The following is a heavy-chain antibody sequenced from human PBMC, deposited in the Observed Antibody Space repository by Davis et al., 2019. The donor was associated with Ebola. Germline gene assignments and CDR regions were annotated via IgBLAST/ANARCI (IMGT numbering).Heavy chain of an antibody. V-gene: IGHV3-30*03. CDR1: GFTFSSFA. Sequence: PGGSLRLSCAASGFTFSSFAMHWVRQTPGEGLEWVAVISTDGINEYYSDSVKGRFTISRDNAKNTLYLQMNSLRDEDTAVYYCARDGYSNDWGDYWGQGTLVTVSS. CDR3: ARDGYSNDWGDY. CDR2: ISTDGINE. D-gene: IGHD6-19*01. J-gene: IGHJ4*02.